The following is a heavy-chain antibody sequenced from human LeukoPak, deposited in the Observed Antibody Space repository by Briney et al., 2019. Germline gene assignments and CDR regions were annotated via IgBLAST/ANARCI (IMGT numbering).Heavy chain of an antibody. D-gene: IGHD6-13*01. V-gene: IGHV4-34*01. CDR2: INHSGST. CDR1: GGSFSGYY. J-gene: IGHJ4*02. Sequence: SETLSLTCAVYGGSFSGYYWSWTRQPPGKGLEWIGEINHSGSTNYNPSLKSRVTISVDTSKNQFSLKLSSVTAADTAVYYCARVSTHNKYSSSWYRDQVVGATSPYYFDYWGQGTLVTVSS. CDR3: ARVSTHNKYSSSWYRDQVVGATSPYYFDY.